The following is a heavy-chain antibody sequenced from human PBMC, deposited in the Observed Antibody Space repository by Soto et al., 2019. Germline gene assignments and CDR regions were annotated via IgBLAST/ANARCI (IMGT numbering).Heavy chain of an antibody. V-gene: IGHV2-5*01. CDR2: IYWNDDG. CDR1: GFSLNTAGMG. CDR3: SHPYNWNYITPVVY. D-gene: IGHD1-7*01. J-gene: IGHJ4*02. Sequence: QITLKESGPTLVKPTQTLTLTCSFSGFSLNTAGMGVGWIRQPPGKALEWLALIYWNDDGRYNPSLKSRLTTPHDSSKNPVVLTMTNLDPVDTATYSWSHPYNWNYITPVVYWGRGILVSVSS.